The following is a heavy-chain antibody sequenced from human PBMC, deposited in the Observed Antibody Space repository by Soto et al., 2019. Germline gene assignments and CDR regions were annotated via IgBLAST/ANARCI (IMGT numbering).Heavy chain of an antibody. CDR3: ARGGQAPYYYSGMDV. CDR1: GYTFTNYG. V-gene: IGHV1-18*01. CDR2: ISGYNGNT. Sequence: QVQVVQSGDEVKKPGASVKVSCKASGYTFTNYGFSWVRQAPGQGLEWMGWISGYNGNTKYAEKFQGRVTMTTDTSTSTAHMELRSLRSDDTAVYYCARGGQAPYYYSGMDVWGPGTAVTVSS. J-gene: IGHJ6*02.